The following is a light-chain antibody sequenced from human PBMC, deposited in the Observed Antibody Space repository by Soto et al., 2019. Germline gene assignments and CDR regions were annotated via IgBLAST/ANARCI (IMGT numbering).Light chain of an antibody. V-gene: IGKV1-5*03. J-gene: IGKJ1*01. CDR2: KTS. CDR1: QSVNRW. CDR3: PQFQAFSK. Sequence: DIQMTQSPSTLSASVGDRVTITCRASQSVNRWLAWYQQKPGGAPKLLISKTSVLENGVPSRFSGSGFGTEFSLTISSLQPEDFAPYYCPQFQAFSKLGPGTKVDIK.